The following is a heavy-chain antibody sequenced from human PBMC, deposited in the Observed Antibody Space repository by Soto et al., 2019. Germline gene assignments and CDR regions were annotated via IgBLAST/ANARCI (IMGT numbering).Heavy chain of an antibody. CDR3: AKDQAAAGTISRYFQH. V-gene: IGHV3-11*01. D-gene: IGHD6-13*01. Sequence: GGSLRLSCAASGFTFSDYYMSWIRQAPGKGLEWVSYISSSGSTIYYADSVKGRFTISRDNAKNSLYLQVNILRAEDTAVYYCAKDQAAAGTISRYFQHWGQGTLVTVSS. J-gene: IGHJ1*01. CDR2: ISSSGSTI. CDR1: GFTFSDYY.